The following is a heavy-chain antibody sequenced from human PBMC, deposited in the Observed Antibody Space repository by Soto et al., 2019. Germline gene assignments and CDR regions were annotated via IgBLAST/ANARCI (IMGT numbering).Heavy chain of an antibody. D-gene: IGHD3-3*01. J-gene: IGHJ4*02. CDR1: GDSVSSNSAA. V-gene: IGHV6-1*01. Sequence: SQTLSLTCAISGDSVSSNSAAWNWIRQSPSRGLEWLGRTYYRSKWYNDYAVSVKSRITINPDTSKNQFSLQLNSVTPEDTAVYYCAKDTETYYDFWSDYYFDYWGQGTLVTVSS. CDR3: AKDTETYYDFWSDYYFDY. CDR2: TYYRSKWYN.